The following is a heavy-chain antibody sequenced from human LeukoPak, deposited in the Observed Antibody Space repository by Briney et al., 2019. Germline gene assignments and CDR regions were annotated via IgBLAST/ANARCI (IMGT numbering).Heavy chain of an antibody. CDR2: INHSGST. CDR3: ARIHPHSSSKTRFDP. D-gene: IGHD6-13*01. Sequence: SETLSLTCAVYGGSFSGYYWSWIRQPPGKGLEWIGEINHSGSTNYNSSLKSRVTISVDTSKNQFSLKLSSVTAADTAVYYCARIHPHSSSKTRFDPWGQGTLVTVSS. V-gene: IGHV4-34*01. CDR1: GGSFSGYY. J-gene: IGHJ5*02.